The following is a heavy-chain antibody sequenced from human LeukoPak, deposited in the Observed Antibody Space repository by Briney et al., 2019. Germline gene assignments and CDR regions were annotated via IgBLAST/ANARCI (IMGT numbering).Heavy chain of an antibody. CDR1: GGSISSGGYY. Sequence: SETLSLTCTVSGGSISSGGYYWSWIRQHPGKGLEWIGYIYHSGSTYYNPSLKSRVTISVDRSKNQFSLKLSSVTAADTAVYYCARDELGISDSLRHAFDIWGQGTMVTVSS. J-gene: IGHJ3*02. CDR3: ARDELGISDSLRHAFDI. CDR2: IYHSGST. D-gene: IGHD7-27*01. V-gene: IGHV4-31*03.